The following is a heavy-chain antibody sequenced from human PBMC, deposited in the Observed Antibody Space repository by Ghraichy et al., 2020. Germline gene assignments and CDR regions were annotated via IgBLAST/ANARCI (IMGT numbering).Heavy chain of an antibody. CDR3: ARGVPIYWYFDL. CDR2: INHSGST. J-gene: IGHJ2*01. V-gene: IGHV4-34*01. Sequence: SETLSLTCAVYGGSFSGYYWSWIRQPPGKGLEWIGEINHSGSTNYNPSLKSRVTISVDTSKNQFSLKLSSVTAADTAVYYCARGVPIYWYFDLWGRGTLVTVSS. CDR1: GGSFSGYY. D-gene: IGHD3-9*01.